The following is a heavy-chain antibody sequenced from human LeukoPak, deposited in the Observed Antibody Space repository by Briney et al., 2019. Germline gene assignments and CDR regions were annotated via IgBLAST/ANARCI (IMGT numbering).Heavy chain of an antibody. Sequence: AGGSLRLSCAASGSTFSSYSMNWVRQAPGKGLEWVSYISSRSSAIYYADSVKGRFTISRDNAKNSLYLQMNSLRAEDTAVYYCARETPIYDSSGYDYWGQGTLVTVSS. CDR2: ISSRSSAI. J-gene: IGHJ4*02. D-gene: IGHD3-22*01. CDR3: ARETPIYDSSGYDY. CDR1: GSTFSSYS. V-gene: IGHV3-48*04.